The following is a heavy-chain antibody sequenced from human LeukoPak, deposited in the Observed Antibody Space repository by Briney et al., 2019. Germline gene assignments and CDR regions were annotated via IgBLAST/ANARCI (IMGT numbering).Heavy chain of an antibody. Sequence: PGGSLRLSCAASGFTFSSYWMSWVRQAPGKGLEWVANIKQDGSEKYYVDSVKGRFTISRDDAKNSLYLQMNSLRAEDTAVYYCARDDYYDSSGYYTNWFDPWGQGTLVTVSS. D-gene: IGHD3-22*01. J-gene: IGHJ5*02. V-gene: IGHV3-7*01. CDR1: GFTFSSYW. CDR2: IKQDGSEK. CDR3: ARDDYYDSSGYYTNWFDP.